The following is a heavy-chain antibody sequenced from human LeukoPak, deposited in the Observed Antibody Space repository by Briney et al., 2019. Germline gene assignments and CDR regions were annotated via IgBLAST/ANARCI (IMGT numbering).Heavy chain of an antibody. CDR1: GFTFSSYA. D-gene: IGHD2-15*01. Sequence: GGSLRLSCAASGFTFSSYAMHWVRQAPGKGLEWVAVISYDGSNKYYADSVQGRFTISRDNSKNTLDLQMNSLRGEDTAVYYCARGHCSGGSCYSVYYYYYGMDVWGQGTTVTVSS. J-gene: IGHJ6*02. CDR3: ARGHCSGGSCYSVYYYYYGMDV. CDR2: ISYDGSNK. V-gene: IGHV3-30-3*01.